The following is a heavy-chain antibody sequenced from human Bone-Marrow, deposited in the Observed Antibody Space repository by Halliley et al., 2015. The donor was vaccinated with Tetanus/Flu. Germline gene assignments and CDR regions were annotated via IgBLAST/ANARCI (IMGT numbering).Heavy chain of an antibody. CDR2: IYAGGST. CDR3: AQGDNYSYES. D-gene: IGHD5-18*01. Sequence: SLRLSCAASGFTVSWNYMTWVRQAPGKGLEWVSVIYAGGSTYYADPVKGRFTISRDSSKKVLYLQINSLRAEDTAVYYCAQGDNYSYESWGRGSLVPVSP. J-gene: IGHJ4*02. CDR1: GFTVSWNY. V-gene: IGHV3-53*01.